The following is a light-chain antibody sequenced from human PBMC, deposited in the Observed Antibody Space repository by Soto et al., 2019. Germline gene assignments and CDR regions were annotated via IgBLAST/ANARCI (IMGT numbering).Light chain of an antibody. CDR1: SSNIGSNY. Sequence: QSVLTQPPSASGTPGQRVTISCSGGSSNIGSNYAYWYRQLPGTAPKLLIYSNNQRPSGVPDRFSGSKSGTSASLAISGLQSEDEADYYCAAWDDSLNGVVFGGGTKVTVL. V-gene: IGLV1-44*01. CDR3: AAWDDSLNGVV. J-gene: IGLJ2*01. CDR2: SNN.